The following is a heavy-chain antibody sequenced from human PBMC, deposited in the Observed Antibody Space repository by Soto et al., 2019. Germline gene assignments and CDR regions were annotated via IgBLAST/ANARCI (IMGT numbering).Heavy chain of an antibody. CDR2: IKSKTDGGTT. V-gene: IGHV3-15*01. D-gene: IGHD1-1*01. J-gene: IGHJ4*02. CDR3: TTEGPNGGVDY. CDR1: GFTFSNAW. Sequence: GGSLRLSCAASGFTFSNAWMGWVRQAPGKGLEWVGRIKSKTDGGTTDYAAPGKGRFTISRDDSKNTLYLQMNSLKTEDTAVYYGTTEGPNGGVDYWGQGTLVTVSS.